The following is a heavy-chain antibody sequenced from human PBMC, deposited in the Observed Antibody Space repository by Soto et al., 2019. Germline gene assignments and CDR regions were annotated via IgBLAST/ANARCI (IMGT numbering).Heavy chain of an antibody. J-gene: IGHJ6*03. CDR1: GGSISSYY. D-gene: IGHD2-15*01. V-gene: IGHV4-59*01. Sequence: PEETLSLTCTVSGGSISSYYWSWIRQPPGKGLEWIGYIYYSGSTNYNPSLKSRVTISVDTSKNQFSLKLSSVTAADTAVYYCARGGLGYCSGGSCYSSYYYYYYMDVWGKGTTVTVSS. CDR2: IYYSGST. CDR3: ARGGLGYCSGGSCYSSYYYYYYMDV.